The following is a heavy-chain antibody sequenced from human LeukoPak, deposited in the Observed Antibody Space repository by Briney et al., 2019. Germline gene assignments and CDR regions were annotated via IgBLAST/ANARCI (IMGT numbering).Heavy chain of an antibody. CDR3: AKFLSDSPYDGFDY. J-gene: IGHJ4*02. D-gene: IGHD1-1*01. CDR2: ISGSGGST. CDR1: GFTFSSYA. V-gene: IGHV3-23*01. Sequence: SGGSLGLSCAASGFTFSSYAMSWVRQAPGKGLEWVSAISGSGGSTYYADSVKGRFTISRDNSKNTLYLQMNSLRAEDTAVYYCAKFLSDSPYDGFDYWGQGTLVTVSS.